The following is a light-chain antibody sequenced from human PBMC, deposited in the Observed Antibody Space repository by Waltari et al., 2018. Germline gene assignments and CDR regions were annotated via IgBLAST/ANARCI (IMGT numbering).Light chain of an antibody. CDR1: ALPKQF. CDR2: KDN. V-gene: IGLV3-25*03. Sequence: YELTQAPSMSVSPGQAVRITCSGDALPKQFAHWYQQKPGQAPLLVIYKDNERPSGVPDRFSGSSSGTTVTLTINGVQPDDEADYYCQSADFSGRYVVFGGGTKLTVL. J-gene: IGLJ2*01. CDR3: QSADFSGRYVV.